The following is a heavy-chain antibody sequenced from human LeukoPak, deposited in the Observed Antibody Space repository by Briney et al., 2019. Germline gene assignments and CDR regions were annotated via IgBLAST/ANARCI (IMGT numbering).Heavy chain of an antibody. CDR2: INPSGGST. Sequence: GASVKVSCKASGYTFNSYYIHWVRQAPGQGLEWMGIINPSGGSTRYPQKFQVRVTMTRDTSTSTVYMELSSLKSDDTAIYYCARGVFGELEKLMFQHWGQGTLVTVSS. J-gene: IGHJ1*01. CDR1: GYTFNSYY. V-gene: IGHV1-46*02. D-gene: IGHD3-10*02. CDR3: ARGVFGELEKLMFQH.